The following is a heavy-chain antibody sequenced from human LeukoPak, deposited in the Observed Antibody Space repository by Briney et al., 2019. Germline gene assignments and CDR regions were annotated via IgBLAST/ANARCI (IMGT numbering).Heavy chain of an antibody. V-gene: IGHV4-31*03. CDR3: ARATYYYDSSGYYFDY. CDR1: GGSISSGGYY. Sequence: SETLSLTCTVSGGSISSGGYYWSWIHQHPGKGLEWIGYIYYSGSTYYNPSLKSRVTISVDTSRNQFSLKLSSVTAADTAVYYCARATYYYDSSGYYFDYWGQGTLVTVSS. CDR2: IYYSGST. J-gene: IGHJ4*02. D-gene: IGHD3-22*01.